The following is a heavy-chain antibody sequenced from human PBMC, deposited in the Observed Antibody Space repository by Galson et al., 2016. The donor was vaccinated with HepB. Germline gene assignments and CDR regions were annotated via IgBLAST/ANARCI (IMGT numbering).Heavy chain of an antibody. CDR2: ISYSGST. Sequence: SETLSLTCIVSGGSISSTNYYWGWIRQPPGKGLEWIASISYSGSTYSNASLKSRVTILVDTSKSQFSLKLNSVTAADTAVYYCARVPSTIRAPGYYFDFWGQGTLVTVSS. D-gene: IGHD3-9*01. CDR3: ARVPSTIRAPGYYFDF. CDR1: GGSISSTNYY. J-gene: IGHJ4*02. V-gene: IGHV4-39*07.